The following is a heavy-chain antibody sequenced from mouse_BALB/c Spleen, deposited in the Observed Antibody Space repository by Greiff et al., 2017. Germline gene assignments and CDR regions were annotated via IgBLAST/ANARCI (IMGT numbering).Heavy chain of an antibody. J-gene: IGHJ4*01. V-gene: IGHV2-9*02. D-gene: IGHD1-1*01. CDR3: ARVYGRYYAMDY. CDR1: GFSLTSYG. CDR2: IWAGGST. Sequence: VQLVESGPGLVAPSQSLSITCTVSGFSLTSYGVHWVRQPPGKGLEWLGVIWAGGSTNYNSALMSRLSISKDNSKSQVFLKMNSLQTDDTAMYYCARVYGRYYAMDYWGQGTSVTVSS.